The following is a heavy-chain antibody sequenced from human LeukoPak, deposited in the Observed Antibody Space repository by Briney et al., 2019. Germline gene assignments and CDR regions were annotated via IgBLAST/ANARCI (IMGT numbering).Heavy chain of an antibody. CDR2: ISSSGSTI. Sequence: GGSLRLSCAASGFTFSSYEMNWVRQAPGKGLEWVSYISSSGSTIYYADSVKGRFTISRDNAKNTLYLQMNSLRAEDTAVYYCARGSSSWYTYGMDVRGQGTTVTVSS. CDR3: ARGSSSWYTYGMDV. D-gene: IGHD6-13*01. CDR1: GFTFSSYE. J-gene: IGHJ6*02. V-gene: IGHV3-48*03.